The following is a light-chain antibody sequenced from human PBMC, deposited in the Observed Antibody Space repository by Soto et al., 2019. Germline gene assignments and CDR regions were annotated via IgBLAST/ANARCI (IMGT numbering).Light chain of an antibody. CDR1: RSNIGTNT. CDR2: SSY. Sequence: QSVLTQPPSASGTPGQRVSISCSGSRSNIGTNTVNWYQQFPGTAPKLLIFSSYLRISGVPDRFSASRSGASASLAISGLQSEDEADYYCAAWDDSLDAYVVGYGTKLTVL. CDR3: AAWDDSLDAYV. V-gene: IGLV1-44*01. J-gene: IGLJ1*01.